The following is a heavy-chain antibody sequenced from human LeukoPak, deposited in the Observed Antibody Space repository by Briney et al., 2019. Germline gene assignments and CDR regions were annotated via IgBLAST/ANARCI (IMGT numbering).Heavy chain of an antibody. CDR3: AELGITMIGGV. Sequence: GGSLRLSCAASGFTFGIYAMNWVRQAPGKGLEWVSYIGPSGSNIYYADSVKGRFTISRDNAKDSLYLQMNSLRAEDTAVYYCAELGITMIGGVWGKGTTVTISS. D-gene: IGHD3-10*02. CDR2: IGPSGSNI. CDR1: GFTFGIYA. J-gene: IGHJ6*04. V-gene: IGHV3-48*01.